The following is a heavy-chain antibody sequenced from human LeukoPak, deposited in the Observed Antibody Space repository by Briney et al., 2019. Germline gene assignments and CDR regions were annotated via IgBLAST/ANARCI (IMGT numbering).Heavy chain of an antibody. CDR3: AREAANWNYDY. J-gene: IGHJ4*02. Sequence: SETLSLTCTVSGGSISSGGYYWSWIRQHPGKGLEWIGYIYYSGSTYYNPSLKSRVTISVDTSKNQFSLKLSSVTAADTAVYYCAREAANWNYDYWGQGTLVTVSS. V-gene: IGHV4-31*03. CDR2: IYYSGST. D-gene: IGHD1-7*01. CDR1: GGSISSGGYY.